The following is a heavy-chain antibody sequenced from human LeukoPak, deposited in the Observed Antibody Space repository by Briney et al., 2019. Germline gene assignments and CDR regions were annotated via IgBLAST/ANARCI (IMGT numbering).Heavy chain of an antibody. Sequence: SETLSLTCTVSGYSISSGYYWGWIRQPPGKGLEWIGSIYHSGSTYYNPSLKSRVTISVDTSKNQFSLKLSSVTAADTAVYYCARDLAITMVRGVGGFDPWGQGTLVTVSS. J-gene: IGHJ5*02. V-gene: IGHV4-38-2*02. CDR1: GYSISSGYY. CDR3: ARDLAITMVRGVGGFDP. D-gene: IGHD3-10*01. CDR2: IYHSGST.